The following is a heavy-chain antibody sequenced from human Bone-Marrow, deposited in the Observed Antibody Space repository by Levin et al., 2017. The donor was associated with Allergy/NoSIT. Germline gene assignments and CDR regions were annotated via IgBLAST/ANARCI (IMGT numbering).Heavy chain of an antibody. CDR1: GFTFSGYF. J-gene: IGHJ6*02. Sequence: GGSLRLSCVASGFTFSGYFMTWVRQSPGKGLEWVANIQQDGGEENYVDSVKGRFTISRDNGKNSVFLQMNSLRVEDTAVYYCARVDTGPYRYYGMDVWGQGTTVIVSS. CDR3: ARVDTGPYRYYGMDV. V-gene: IGHV3-7*01. D-gene: IGHD1-1*01. CDR2: IQQDGGEE.